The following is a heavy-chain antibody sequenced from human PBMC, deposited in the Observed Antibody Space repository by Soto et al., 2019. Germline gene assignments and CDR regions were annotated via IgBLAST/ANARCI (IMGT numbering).Heavy chain of an antibody. V-gene: IGHV4-31*03. D-gene: IGHD6-6*01. CDR2: IYDSESA. CDR3: ARASSSSSAADY. J-gene: IGHJ4*02. Sequence: QVQLQESGPGLVKPSQTLSLTCNVSGESISSGGYYWSWIRHHPRKGLEWFGYIYDSESAYYNPSLKSRVTISMDTSKNHFAMRLSSVTDADTAVYYCARASSSSSAADYRGQGTLVTVSS. CDR1: GESISSGGYY.